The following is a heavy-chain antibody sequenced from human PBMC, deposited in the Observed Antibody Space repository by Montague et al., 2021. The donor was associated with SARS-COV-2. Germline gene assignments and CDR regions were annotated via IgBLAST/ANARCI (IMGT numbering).Heavy chain of an antibody. CDR1: GGSFSGYY. CDR3: ARLRDGVVPSPILGVGPYYSYYYMDV. Sequence: SETLSLTCAVHGGSFSGYYWNWIRQPPGKGLEWIGEINHGGSTNYNPSLKSRVTTSADTSKNQFSLKLTSVAAADTAVYYCARLRDGVVPSPILGVGPYYSYYYMDVWGRGTTVTVSS. CDR2: INHGGST. D-gene: IGHD3-10*01. J-gene: IGHJ6*03. V-gene: IGHV4-34*01.